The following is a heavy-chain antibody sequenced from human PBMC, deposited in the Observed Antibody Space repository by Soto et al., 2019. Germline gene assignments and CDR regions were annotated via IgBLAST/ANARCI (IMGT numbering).Heavy chain of an antibody. J-gene: IGHJ6*02. CDR2: ISGSGGST. D-gene: IGHD3-10*01. Sequence: GGSLRLSCAASGFTFSSYAMSWVRQAPGKGLEWVSAISGSGGSTYYADSVKGRFTISRDNSKNTLYLQMNSLRAEDTAVYYCAKDHGSGSASYYYYRMDVWAQGTTVTVTS. V-gene: IGHV3-23*01. CDR3: AKDHGSGSASYYYYRMDV. CDR1: GFTFSSYA.